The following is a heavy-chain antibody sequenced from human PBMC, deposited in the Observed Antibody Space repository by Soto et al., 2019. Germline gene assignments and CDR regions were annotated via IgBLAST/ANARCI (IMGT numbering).Heavy chain of an antibody. J-gene: IGHJ5*02. CDR3: ARDHYDFWSGYSDQWFDP. CDR1: GGSISSYY. V-gene: IGHV4-59*01. D-gene: IGHD3-3*01. CDR2: IYYSGST. Sequence: PSETLSLTCTVSGGSISSYYWSWXRQPPGKGLEWIGYIYYSGSTNYNPSLKSRVTISVDTSKNQFSLKLSSVTAADTAVYYCARDHYDFWSGYSDQWFDPWGQGTLVTVS.